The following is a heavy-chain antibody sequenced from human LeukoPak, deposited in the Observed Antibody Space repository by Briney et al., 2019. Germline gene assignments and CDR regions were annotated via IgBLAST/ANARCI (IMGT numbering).Heavy chain of an antibody. Sequence: ASVKVSCKASGYTFTGYYMHWVRQAPGQGLEWMGRINPNSGGTNYAQKFRGSVTMTRDTSISTAYMELSRLRSDDTAVYYCAAGYSSGWFLFDYWGQGTLVTVSS. CDR3: AAGYSSGWFLFDY. J-gene: IGHJ4*02. D-gene: IGHD6-19*01. CDR2: INPNSGGT. CDR1: GYTFTGYY. V-gene: IGHV1-2*06.